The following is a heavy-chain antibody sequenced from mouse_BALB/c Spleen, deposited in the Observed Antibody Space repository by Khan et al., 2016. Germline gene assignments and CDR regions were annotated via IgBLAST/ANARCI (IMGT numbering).Heavy chain of an antibody. CDR2: IWSDGST. CDR3: VGDVGNSFAY. Sequence: QVQLKESGPGLVAPSQSLSITCTVSEFSLTHYGVHWVRQPPGQGLEWLVVIWSDGSTTYNSALKSRLNISKDNSKSQVFLKMNSLQTDDTAMYXCVGDVGNSFAYWGQGTPLTVSS. V-gene: IGHV2-6*03. D-gene: IGHD2-1*01. CDR1: EFSLTHYG. J-gene: IGHJ2*01.